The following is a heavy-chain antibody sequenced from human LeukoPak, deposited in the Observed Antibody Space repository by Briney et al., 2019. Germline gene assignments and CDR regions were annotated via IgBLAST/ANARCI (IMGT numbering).Heavy chain of an antibody. CDR2: INHSGST. CDR1: GGSFSGYY. V-gene: IGHV4-34*01. J-gene: IGHJ4*02. Sequence: SETLSLTCAVYGGSFSGYYWSWIRQPPGKGLEWTGEINHSGSTNYNPSLKSRVTISVDTSKNQFSLKLSSVTAADTAVYYCARGAVYYGSGSYYPHVSYYFDYWGQGTLVTVSS. D-gene: IGHD3-10*01. CDR3: ARGAVYYGSGSYYPHVSYYFDY.